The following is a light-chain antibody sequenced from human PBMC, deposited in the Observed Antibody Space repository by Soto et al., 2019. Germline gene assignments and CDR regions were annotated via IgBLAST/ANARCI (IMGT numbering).Light chain of an antibody. CDR2: DVS. CDR1: RKDVVGYNY. V-gene: IGLV2-14*01. CDR3: TTYTTNNPRLHV. Sequence: HSDLTHASAGFRCPGQSITISLPGNRKDVVGYNYVSWYQKHPGKAPKFMIYDVSNRPSGVSNRFSGSKSGNTASLTISGLQAEDEADYYCTTYTTNNPRLHVSRTVTKVNDL. J-gene: IGLJ1*01.